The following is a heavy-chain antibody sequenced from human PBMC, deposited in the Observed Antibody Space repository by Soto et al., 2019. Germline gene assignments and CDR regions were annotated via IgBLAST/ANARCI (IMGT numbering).Heavy chain of an antibody. Sequence: SETLSLTCAVSGGYISSYYWTWIRHPAGKVLDWIGRIYTIGSANNNPSLSCRVTMSVDTAKNKFSLKLSSVTAADTDVYYCARAGSSNSCYHVFDYWGQGPLVTVSS. D-gene: IGHD2-2*01. J-gene: IGHJ4*02. CDR1: GGYISSYY. CDR2: IYTIGSA. V-gene: IGHV4-4*07. CDR3: ARAGSSNSCYHVFDY.